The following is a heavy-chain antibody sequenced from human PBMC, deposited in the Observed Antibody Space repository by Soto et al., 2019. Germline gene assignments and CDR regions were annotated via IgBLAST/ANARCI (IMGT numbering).Heavy chain of an antibody. CDR3: ARDQVNFLELPVDAFDI. V-gene: IGHV1-18*01. D-gene: IGHD1-7*01. J-gene: IGHJ3*02. Sequence: QVQLVQSGAEVKKPGASVKVSCKASGYTFTSYGISWVRQAPGQGLEWMGWISAYNGNTNYAQKLQGRVTMTTDTSTSTAYMELRSLGSDDTAVYYCARDQVNFLELPVDAFDIWGQGTMVTVSS. CDR1: GYTFTSYG. CDR2: ISAYNGNT.